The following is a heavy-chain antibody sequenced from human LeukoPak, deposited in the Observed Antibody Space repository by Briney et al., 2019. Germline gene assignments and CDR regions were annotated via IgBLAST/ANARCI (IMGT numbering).Heavy chain of an antibody. J-gene: IGHJ4*02. CDR1: GYSFSAYY. Sequence: GASGNVSCKASGYSFSAYYVHWVRQAPGQGLDWMGVINPSGGSTSYALKFQDRVTVSRDTSTSTVYMELSSLRSDDTAVYFCATSGSYHKYYFDYWGQGTLVTVSS. CDR3: ATSGSYHKYYFDY. V-gene: IGHV1-46*01. D-gene: IGHD1-26*01. CDR2: INPSGGST.